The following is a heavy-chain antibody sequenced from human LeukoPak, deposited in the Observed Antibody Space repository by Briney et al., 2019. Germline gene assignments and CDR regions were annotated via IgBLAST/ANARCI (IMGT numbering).Heavy chain of an antibody. D-gene: IGHD3-10*01. Sequence: ASVKVSCKASGYTFTGYYMHWVRQAPGQGLEWMGWIDPNSGGTNYAQKFQGRVTMTRDTSISTAYMVLNRLRSDDTAVYYCAREVGSGMDVWGKGPRSPSPQ. J-gene: IGHJ6*01. CDR1: GYTFTGYY. CDR3: AREVGSGMDV. V-gene: IGHV1-2*02. CDR2: IDPNSGGT.